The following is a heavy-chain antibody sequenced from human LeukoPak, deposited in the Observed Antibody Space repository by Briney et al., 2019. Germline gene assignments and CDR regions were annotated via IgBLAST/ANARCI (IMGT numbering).Heavy chain of an antibody. CDR1: GFTCSTYA. J-gene: IGHJ5*02. CDR3: AKARDFDFWSGYSNWFDP. Sequence: PGGSLRLSCAASGFTCSTYAMIWVRQAPGKGLEWVSGISGSGSSTYSADSVKGRILISRDNSKNTLYLQMNGLRAEDTAVYYCAKARDFDFWSGYSNWFDPWGQGTLVTVSS. CDR2: ISGSGSST. V-gene: IGHV3-23*01. D-gene: IGHD3-3*01.